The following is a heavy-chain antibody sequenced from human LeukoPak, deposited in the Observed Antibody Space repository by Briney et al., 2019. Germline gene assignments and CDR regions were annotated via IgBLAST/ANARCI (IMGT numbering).Heavy chain of an antibody. Sequence: PGGSLRLSCAASGFTFNYYPLAWVRQAPGKGLAWVSSICGGGGAPFYGDSVRGRFTAATDTSRNTVYLEIDRLRPEDTALYFTARGASCNFNKCNSFDFWGQGTMLSVSS. J-gene: IGHJ3*01. CDR2: ICGGGGAP. V-gene: IGHV3-23*01. CDR3: ARGASCNFNKCNSFDF. D-gene: IGHD2/OR15-2a*01. CDR1: GFTFNYYP.